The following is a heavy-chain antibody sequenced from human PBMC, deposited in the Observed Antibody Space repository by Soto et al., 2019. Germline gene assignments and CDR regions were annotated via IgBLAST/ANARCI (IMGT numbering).Heavy chain of an antibody. J-gene: IGHJ4*02. CDR2: IYYSGST. CDR3: ARTYYYDSSGYDY. Sequence: SETLSLTCTVSGGSVSSGSYYWSWIRQPPGKGLEWIGYIYYSGSTNYNPSLKSRVTISEDTSKNQFSLKLSSVTAADTAVYYCARTYYYDSSGYDYWGQGTLVTVSS. CDR1: GGSVSSGSYY. D-gene: IGHD3-22*01. V-gene: IGHV4-61*01.